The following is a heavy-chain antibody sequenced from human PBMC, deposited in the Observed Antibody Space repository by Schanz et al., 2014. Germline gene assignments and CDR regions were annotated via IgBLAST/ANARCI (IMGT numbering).Heavy chain of an antibody. Sequence: QVQLVQSGPEVKKPGSSVKVSCQAFGDTFSKYNIMWVRQVPGQGLEWMGIINPSGGGTSYALRFQDRVTMTRDTSTSTVYMELSSLRSEDTAVYYCARDGVDAAAGGNYWGQGTLVTVSS. J-gene: IGHJ4*02. D-gene: IGHD6-13*01. CDR3: ARDGVDAAAGGNY. CDR1: GDTFSKYN. CDR2: INPSGGGT. V-gene: IGHV1-46*03.